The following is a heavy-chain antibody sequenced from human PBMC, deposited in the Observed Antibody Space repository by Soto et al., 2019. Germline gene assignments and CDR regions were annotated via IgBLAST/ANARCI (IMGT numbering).Heavy chain of an antibody. Sequence: ASVKVSCKAFGYTFTSYDINWVRQATGQGLEWMGWMNPNSGNTGYAQKFQGRVTMTRNTSISTAYMELSSLRSEDTAVYYCARGRGYSGYDYAFDIWGQGTRVTVSS. D-gene: IGHD5-12*01. CDR3: ARGRGYSGYDYAFDI. V-gene: IGHV1-8*01. CDR2: MNPNSGNT. CDR1: GYTFTSYD. J-gene: IGHJ3*02.